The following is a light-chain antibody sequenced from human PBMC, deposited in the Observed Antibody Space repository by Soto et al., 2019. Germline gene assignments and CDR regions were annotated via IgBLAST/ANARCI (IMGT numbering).Light chain of an antibody. J-gene: IGKJ5*01. CDR2: AAS. CDR1: QSISSH. Sequence: IQMTQSPSSLSASVGDRVTITCRASQSISSHLNWYQQKPGKAPKLLIYAASGLQSGVPSRFSGSGSGTDLTLTISSLQPEDFATYYCLQDYNYPITFGQGTRLEIK. V-gene: IGKV1-6*01. CDR3: LQDYNYPIT.